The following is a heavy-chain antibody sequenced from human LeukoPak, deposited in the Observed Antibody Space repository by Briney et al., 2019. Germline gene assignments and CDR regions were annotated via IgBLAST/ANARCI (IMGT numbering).Heavy chain of an antibody. CDR1: GYTFTEHF. D-gene: IGHD1-7*01. CDR3: ARDLRPANL. J-gene: IGHJ4*02. CDR2: IHPASANT. V-gene: IGHV1-2*02. Sequence: ASVKVTCKASGYTFTEHFIHWVRQAPGQGLQYMGWIHPASANTVYAQMFHGRVTLTRDTPATTTYMELSGLRSDDTAVYYCARDLRPANLWGQGTLVTVSS.